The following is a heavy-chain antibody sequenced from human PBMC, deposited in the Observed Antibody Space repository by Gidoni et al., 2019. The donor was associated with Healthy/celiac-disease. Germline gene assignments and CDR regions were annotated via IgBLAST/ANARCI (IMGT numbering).Heavy chain of an antibody. CDR3: ASGPQRYDYGDYSNYFDY. CDR2: IYYSGST. V-gene: IGHV4-31*03. D-gene: IGHD4-17*01. J-gene: IGHJ4*02. CDR1: GGSTRSGAYY. Sequence: QVQLQESGPGLVKPSQTLSLTCPVSGGSTRSGAYYWSWLRQHPGKGLEWIGYIYYSGSTYYNPSLKSRVTISVDTSKNQFSLKLSSVTAADTAVYYCASGPQRYDYGDYSNYFDYWGQGTLVTVSS.